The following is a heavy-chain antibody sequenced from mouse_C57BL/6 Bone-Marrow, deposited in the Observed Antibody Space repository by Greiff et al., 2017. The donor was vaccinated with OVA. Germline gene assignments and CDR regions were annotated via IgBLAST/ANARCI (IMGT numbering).Heavy chain of an antibody. J-gene: IGHJ3*01. CDR3: AREGTNSNYLALFAY. CDR2: IYPGSGNT. V-gene: IGHV1-66*01. Sequence: VQLQQSGPELVKPGASVKLSCKASGYSFTSYYIHWVKQRPGQGLEWIGWIYPGSGNTKYNEKFKGKATLTADTSYSTAYMQLSNLTTEDSAVFYCAREGTNSNYLALFAYWGQGTLVTVSA. CDR1: GYSFTSYY. D-gene: IGHD2-5*01.